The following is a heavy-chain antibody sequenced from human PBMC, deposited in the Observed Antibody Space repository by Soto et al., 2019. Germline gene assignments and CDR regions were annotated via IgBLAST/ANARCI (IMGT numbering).Heavy chain of an antibody. Sequence: SETMSLTCTVFYGTISSIGHYCSWIRQNPGKGLEWIGSIYYSGYTNYNPSLNSRVTISVDTSKNQFSLRLSSVTAADTAVYYCARVSGSYYQVYYFDYWGQGTLVTVSS. CDR3: ARVSGSYYQVYYFDY. CDR2: IYYSGYT. CDR1: YGTISSIGHY. D-gene: IGHD1-26*01. J-gene: IGHJ4*02. V-gene: IGHV4-61*08.